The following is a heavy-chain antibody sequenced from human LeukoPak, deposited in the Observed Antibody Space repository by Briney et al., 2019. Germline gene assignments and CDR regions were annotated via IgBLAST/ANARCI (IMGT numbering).Heavy chain of an antibody. D-gene: IGHD3-10*01. CDR2: ISYNGGKT. V-gene: IGHV3-23*01. CDR1: GFTFNSYP. CDR3: ANGPRITMVPWRD. J-gene: IGHJ4*02. Sequence: GGPLRLSCTASGFTFNSYPMNWVRQAPGKGLEWVSSISYNGGKTYYADAVKGRFTISRDNSNNALYLQVSSLIAEDTAVYYCANGPRITMVPWRDWGQGTLVTVSS.